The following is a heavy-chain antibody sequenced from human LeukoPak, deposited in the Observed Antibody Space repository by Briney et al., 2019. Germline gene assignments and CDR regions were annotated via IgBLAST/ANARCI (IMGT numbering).Heavy chain of an antibody. CDR1: GGSISSLY. V-gene: IGHV4-59*08. CDR3: ARRGHNSGHFDY. CDR2: VYYSGST. D-gene: IGHD6-19*01. Sequence: PSETLSLTCTVSGGSISSLYWSWIRQTPGKGLEWIGYVYYSGSTNYNPSLKSRVTISVDTSKTQFSLRLSSVTAADTAVYYCARRGHNSGHFDYWGQGTLVTVSS. J-gene: IGHJ4*02.